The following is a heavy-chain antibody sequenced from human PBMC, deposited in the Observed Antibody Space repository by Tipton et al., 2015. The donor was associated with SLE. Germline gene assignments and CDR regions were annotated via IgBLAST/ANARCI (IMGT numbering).Heavy chain of an antibody. CDR1: GFTFSSYA. Sequence: SLRLSCAASGFTFSSYAMHWVRQAPGKGLEWVAVISYDGSNKYYADSVKGRFTISRDNSKNTLYLQMNSLRAEDTAVYYCAREAAASYWSFDLWGRGTLVTVSS. D-gene: IGHD6-13*01. J-gene: IGHJ2*01. V-gene: IGHV3-30*04. CDR3: AREAAASYWSFDL. CDR2: ISYDGSNK.